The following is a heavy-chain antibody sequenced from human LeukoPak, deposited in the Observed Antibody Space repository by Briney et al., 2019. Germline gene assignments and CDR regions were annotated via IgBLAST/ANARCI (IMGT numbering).Heavy chain of an antibody. D-gene: IGHD5-24*01. CDR2: IRYDGSNK. Sequence: GGSLRLSCAASGFTFSSYGMHWVRQAPGKGLEWVAFIRYDGSNKYFADSVKGRFTISRDNSKNTLYLQMSSLRSEGTAVYFCAKDSEDGHNWAPFDYWGQGTLVTVSS. CDR1: GFTFSSYG. J-gene: IGHJ4*02. V-gene: IGHV3-30*02. CDR3: AKDSEDGHNWAPFDY.